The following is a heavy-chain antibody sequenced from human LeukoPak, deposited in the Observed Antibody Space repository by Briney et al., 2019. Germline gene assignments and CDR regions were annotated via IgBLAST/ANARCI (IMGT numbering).Heavy chain of an antibody. CDR2: IYYSGST. CDR1: GGSISTYY. V-gene: IGHV4-59*08. CDR3: ARHGIVDSSRKYYFDY. Sequence: SETLSLTCSVSGGSISTYYWSWIRQPPGKGLEWIGYIYYSGSTSYNPSLKSRVTISVDTSKNQFSLDLSSVSAADTAVYYCARHGIVDSSRKYYFDYWGQGTLVTVSS. J-gene: IGHJ4*02. D-gene: IGHD6-13*01.